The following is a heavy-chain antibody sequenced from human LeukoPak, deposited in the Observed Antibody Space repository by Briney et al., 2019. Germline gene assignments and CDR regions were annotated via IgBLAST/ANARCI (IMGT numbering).Heavy chain of an antibody. CDR3: ARDRYGYGQFDY. CDR1: GGTFSSYA. J-gene: IGHJ4*02. V-gene: IGHV1-69*13. Sequence: GASVKVPCKASGGTFSSYAISWVRQAPGQGLEWMGGIIPIFGTANYAQKFQGRVTITADESTSTAYMELSSLRSEDTAVYYCARDRYGYGQFDYWGQGTLVTVSS. CDR2: IIPIFGTA. D-gene: IGHD4-17*01.